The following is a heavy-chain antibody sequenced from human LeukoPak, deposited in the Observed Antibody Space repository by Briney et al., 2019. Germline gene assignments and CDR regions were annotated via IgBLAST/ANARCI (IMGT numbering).Heavy chain of an antibody. V-gene: IGHV4-59*01. J-gene: IGHJ2*01. CDR3: ARGRIVGATVYWYFDL. Sequence: SETLSLTCTVSGGSISSYYWSWIRQPPGKGLEWIGYIYYSGSTNYNPSLKSRVTISVDTSKNQFPLKLSSVTAADTAVYYCARGRIVGATVYWYFDLWGRGTLVTVSS. CDR2: IYYSGST. CDR1: GGSISSYY. D-gene: IGHD1-26*01.